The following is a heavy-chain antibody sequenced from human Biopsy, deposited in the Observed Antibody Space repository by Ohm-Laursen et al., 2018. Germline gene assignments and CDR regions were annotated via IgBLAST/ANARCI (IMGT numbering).Heavy chain of an antibody. V-gene: IGHV1-46*01. CDR3: ARNTGWYGDLYFFDY. J-gene: IGHJ4*02. D-gene: IGHD6-19*01. Sequence: SVKVSCKASGYSFTSYYMHWVRQAPGQGLEWMGMINPSGSTTSYPQIFQGRVTMTRDTSKSTVYMELSSLRSAGTAVYFCARNTGWYGDLYFFDYWGQGTLVTVSS. CDR1: GYSFTSYY. CDR2: INPSGSTT.